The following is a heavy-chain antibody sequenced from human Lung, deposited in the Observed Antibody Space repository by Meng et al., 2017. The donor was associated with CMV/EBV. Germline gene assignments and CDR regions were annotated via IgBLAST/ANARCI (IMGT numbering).Heavy chain of an antibody. V-gene: IGHV1-69*05. J-gene: IGHJ6*02. D-gene: IGHD2-2*02. Sequence: SXXVSXKASGGTFSSYAFSWVRQAPGQGLEWMGGIIPIFSIANYAQKFQGRVTITTDESTSTAYMELSSLRSEDTAVYYCARDRTGDCSSTSCYNYYYYGMDVWXQGTXVTVSS. CDR3: ARDRTGDCSSTSCYNYYYYGMDV. CDR2: IIPIFSIA. CDR1: GGTFSSYA.